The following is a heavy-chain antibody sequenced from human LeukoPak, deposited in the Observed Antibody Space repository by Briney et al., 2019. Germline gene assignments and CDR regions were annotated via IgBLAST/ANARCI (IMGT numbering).Heavy chain of an antibody. CDR3: ARGPGDITQEAFDY. Sequence: PSETLSLTCTVSGGSVSSVSSYWSWVRQPAGKGLEWIGRIYTSGITDYNPSLKSRVTISLDTSKNQFSLNLTSVTAADTAVYYFARGPGDITQEAFDYWGQGTLVTVSS. CDR2: IYTSGIT. CDR1: GGSVSSVSSY. V-gene: IGHV4-61*02. D-gene: IGHD3-10*01. J-gene: IGHJ4*02.